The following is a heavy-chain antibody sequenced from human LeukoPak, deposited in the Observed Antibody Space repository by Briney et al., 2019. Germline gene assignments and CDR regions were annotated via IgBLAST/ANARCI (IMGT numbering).Heavy chain of an antibody. CDR2: MNPNSGST. CDR1: GYTFTSYD. Sequence: ASVKVSCKASGYTFTSYDINWVRQATGQGLEWMGWMNPNSGSTGYAQKFQGRVTITRNTSISTAYMELSSLRSEDTAVYYCARADGLLWFGKGLWAFDYWGQGTLVTVSS. D-gene: IGHD3-10*01. V-gene: IGHV1-8*03. CDR3: ARADGLLWFGKGLWAFDY. J-gene: IGHJ4*02.